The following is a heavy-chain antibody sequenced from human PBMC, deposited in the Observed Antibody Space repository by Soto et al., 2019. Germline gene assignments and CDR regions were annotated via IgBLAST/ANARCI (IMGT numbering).Heavy chain of an antibody. Sequence: GGSVKVSCKASGYTFTSYAMHWVRQAPGQRLEWMGWINAGNGNTKYSQKFQGRVTITRDTSASTAYMELSSLRSEDTAVYYCARDEVHSGSYSGYFDYWGQGTLVTVSS. J-gene: IGHJ4*02. V-gene: IGHV1-3*01. CDR1: GYTFTSYA. CDR3: ARDEVHSGSYSGYFDY. D-gene: IGHD3-10*01. CDR2: INAGNGNT.